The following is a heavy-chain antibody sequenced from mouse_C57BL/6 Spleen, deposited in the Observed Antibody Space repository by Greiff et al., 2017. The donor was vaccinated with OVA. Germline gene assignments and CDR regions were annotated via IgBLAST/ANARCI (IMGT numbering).Heavy chain of an antibody. V-gene: IGHV14-4*01. CDR3: TSTAQATAPFDY. CDR2: IDPENGDT. CDR1: GFNIKDDY. J-gene: IGHJ2*01. D-gene: IGHD3-2*02. Sequence: EVQLQQSGAELLRPGASVKLSCTASGFNIKDDYMHWVKQRPEQGLEWIGWIDPENGDTEYASKFQGKATITADTSSNTAYLQLSSLTSEDTAVYYCTSTAQATAPFDYWGQGTTLTVSS.